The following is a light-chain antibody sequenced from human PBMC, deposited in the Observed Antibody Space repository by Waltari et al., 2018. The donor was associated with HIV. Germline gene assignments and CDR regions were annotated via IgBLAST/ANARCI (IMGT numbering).Light chain of an antibody. J-gene: IGLJ1*01. V-gene: IGLV1-44*01. Sequence: QSVLTQPPSASGTPGQRVSISCSGSSSNIGSNIVNWYQQLPGTAPKLLIYSNNQPPSGFPDRFSGSKSGTSASLAISGLQAEDEADYYCQSHDSSLSGYVFGTGTKVTVL. CDR3: QSHDSSLSGYV. CDR2: SNN. CDR1: SSNIGSNI.